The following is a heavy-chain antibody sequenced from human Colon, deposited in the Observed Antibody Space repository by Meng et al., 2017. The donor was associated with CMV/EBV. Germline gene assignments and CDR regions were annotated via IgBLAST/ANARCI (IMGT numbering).Heavy chain of an antibody. V-gene: IGHV5-51*01. CDR2: IYPGDSDS. J-gene: IGHJ5*02. CDR1: GYNFANYW. D-gene: IGHD3-22*01. Sequence: GGSLRLSCQGSGYNFANYWIGWVRQMPRKGLEWMGMIYPGDSDSRYSPSFDGQVTFSADVSISTAYLQWSSLMASDTAMYFCARLRLRGSGSHPFDPWGQGTRVTVSS. CDR3: ARLRLRGSGSHPFDP.